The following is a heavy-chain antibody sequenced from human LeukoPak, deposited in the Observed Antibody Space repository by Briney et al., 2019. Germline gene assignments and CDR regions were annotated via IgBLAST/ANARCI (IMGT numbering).Heavy chain of an antibody. J-gene: IGHJ5*02. CDR3: TRDTGTTGEVKFDL. CDR1: GNSFGDYY. CDR2: IYTSGST. Sequence: SETLSLTCTVSGNSFGDYYWGWIRQPAGKGLEWIGRIYTSGSTTYNPSLKSRVTMSVDTSKSQFSLNLMSVTAADTAVYYCTRDTGTTGEVKFDLWGQGTLVTVSS. D-gene: IGHD4-17*01. V-gene: IGHV4-4*07.